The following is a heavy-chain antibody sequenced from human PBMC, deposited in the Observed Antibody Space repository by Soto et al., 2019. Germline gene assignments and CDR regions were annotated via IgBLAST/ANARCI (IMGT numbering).Heavy chain of an antibody. D-gene: IGHD1-26*01. CDR3: ARDGAKREWELPHHWFDP. CDR2: IWYDGSNK. Sequence: PGGSLRLSCAASGFTFSSYGMHWVRQAPGKGLEWVAVIWYDGSNKYYADSVKGRFTISRDNSKNTLYLQMNSLRAEDTAVYYCARDGAKREWELPHHWFDPWGQGTLVTVSS. V-gene: IGHV3-33*08. J-gene: IGHJ5*02. CDR1: GFTFSSYG.